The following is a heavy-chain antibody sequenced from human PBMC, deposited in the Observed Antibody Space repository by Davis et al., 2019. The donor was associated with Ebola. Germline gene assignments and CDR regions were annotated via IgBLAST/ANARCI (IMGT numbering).Heavy chain of an antibody. D-gene: IGHD2-2*01. Sequence: ASVKVSCKASGYTFTSYYMHWVRQAPGQGLEWMGWISAYNGNTNYAQKLQGRVTMTTDTSTSTAYMELRSLRSDDTAVYYCARDHIVVVPAAIGDDYYYYGMDVWGQGTTVTVSS. CDR3: ARDHIVVVPAAIGDDYYYYGMDV. V-gene: IGHV1-18*04. J-gene: IGHJ6*02. CDR1: GYTFTSYY. CDR2: ISAYNGNT.